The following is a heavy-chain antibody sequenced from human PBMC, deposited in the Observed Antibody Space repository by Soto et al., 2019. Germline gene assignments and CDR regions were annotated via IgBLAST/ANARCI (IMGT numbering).Heavy chain of an antibody. CDR3: ARGGIAAAAPPDY. J-gene: IGHJ4*02. D-gene: IGHD6-13*01. CDR1: GGSISSGGYY. Sequence: SETLSLTCTVSGGSISSGGYYWSWIRQHPGKGLEWIGYIYYSGSTYYNPSLKSRVTISVDTSKNQFSLKLSSVTAADTVVYYCARGGIAAAAPPDYWGQGTLVTVSS. V-gene: IGHV4-31*03. CDR2: IYYSGST.